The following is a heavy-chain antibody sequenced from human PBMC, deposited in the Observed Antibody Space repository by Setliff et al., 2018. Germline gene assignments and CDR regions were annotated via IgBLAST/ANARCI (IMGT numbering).Heavy chain of an antibody. CDR1: DDSISSRHYY. J-gene: IGHJ6*03. Sequence: NPSETLSLTCTVSDDSISSRHYYWSWIRQPAGKGLEWIGRIYTSGSTNYNPSLKSRVTMSVDTSKNQFSLKLSSVTAADTAVYYCARSTVTTDYYYYYMDVWGKGTTVTVSS. CDR3: ARSTVTTDYYYYYMDV. CDR2: IYTSGST. D-gene: IGHD4-17*01. V-gene: IGHV4-61*02.